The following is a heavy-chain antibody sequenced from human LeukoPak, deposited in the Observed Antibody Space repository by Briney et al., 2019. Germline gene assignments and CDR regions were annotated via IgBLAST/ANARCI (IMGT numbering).Heavy chain of an antibody. Sequence: GGSLRLSCAASVFTFSTYSMHSVRQAPGKGREWVANIKQDGSEKYYVDSVKGRFTISRDNAKNSLYLQMNSLRAEDTAVYYCARREKWELIYYSDYWGQGTLVTVSS. D-gene: IGHD1-26*01. CDR3: ARREKWELIYYSDY. V-gene: IGHV3-7*01. CDR2: IKQDGSEK. CDR1: VFTFSTYS. J-gene: IGHJ4*02.